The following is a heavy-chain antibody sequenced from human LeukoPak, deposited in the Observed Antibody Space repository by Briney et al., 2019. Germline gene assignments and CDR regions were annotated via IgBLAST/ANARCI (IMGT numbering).Heavy chain of an antibody. CDR1: GGTLSSYG. Sequence: ASVKVSCKASGGTLSSYGITWVRQAPGQGLEWMGWISPYNGNRHYAQNVQGRFTMTTDTSTSTASMELRSLRSDDTAFYYCARDDHYDTSGRNWGQGTLVTVSS. D-gene: IGHD3-22*01. CDR2: ISPYNGNR. V-gene: IGHV1-18*01. CDR3: ARDDHYDTSGRN. J-gene: IGHJ4*02.